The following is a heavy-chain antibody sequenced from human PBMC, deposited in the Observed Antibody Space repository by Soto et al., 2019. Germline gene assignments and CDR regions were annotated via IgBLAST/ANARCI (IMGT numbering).Heavy chain of an antibody. CDR2: ISVYNGNT. V-gene: IGHV1-18*04. D-gene: IGHD3-22*01. CDR1: GYTFSSYA. J-gene: IGHJ4*02. Sequence: QVQLVQSGAEVKKPGASVKVSCKASGYTFSSYAISWVRQAPGQGLEWMGWISVYNGNTIYAQNLQGRVTMTTDTSTNTAYMELKSLRSDDTAVYYCARASHPDATIEVVMFGHWGPGTQVTVSS. CDR3: ARASHPDATIEVVMFGH.